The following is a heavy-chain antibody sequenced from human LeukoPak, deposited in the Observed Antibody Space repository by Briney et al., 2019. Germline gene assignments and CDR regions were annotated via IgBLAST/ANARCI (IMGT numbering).Heavy chain of an antibody. Sequence: GASVKVSCKASGYTFTGYYMHWVRQAPGQGLEWMGWINPNSGGTNYAQKFQGRVTMTRDTSISTAYMELSRLRSDDTAVYYCARGVVATINDAFDIWGQGTMVTVSS. CDR3: ARGVVATINDAFDI. D-gene: IGHD5-12*01. J-gene: IGHJ3*02. CDR2: INPNSGGT. V-gene: IGHV1-2*02. CDR1: GYTFTGYY.